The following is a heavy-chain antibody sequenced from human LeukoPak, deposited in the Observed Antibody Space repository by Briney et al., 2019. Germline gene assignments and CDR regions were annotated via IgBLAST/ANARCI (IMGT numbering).Heavy chain of an antibody. CDR2: ISGDGGNT. CDR1: GFTFDNYA. V-gene: IGHV3-43*02. D-gene: IGHD5-12*01. CDR3: AKVGRGGTNFDY. J-gene: IGHJ4*02. Sequence: GGSMRLSCAASGFTFDNYAMHWVRQAPGKGLEWVSLISGDGGNTYYADSVKGRFTISRDNSKNSLYLQMNSLRTEDTALYYCAKVGRGGTNFDYWGQGTLVTVSS.